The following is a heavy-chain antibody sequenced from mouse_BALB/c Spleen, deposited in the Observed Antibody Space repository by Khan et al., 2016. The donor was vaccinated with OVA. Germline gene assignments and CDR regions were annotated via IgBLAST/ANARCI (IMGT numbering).Heavy chain of an antibody. CDR3: ARIYGGDFNY. CDR1: GYSITSDYA. CDR2: ISYSGNT. Sequence: EVKLLESGPGLVKPSQSLSLTCTVTGYSITSDYAWNWIRQFPRNKLEWMGHISYSGNTKYNPSLKSRISITRDTSKNQFFLQLNSVTTEDTATXYCARIYGGDFNYWGQGTTLTVSS. V-gene: IGHV3-2*02. D-gene: IGHD1-1*01. J-gene: IGHJ2*01.